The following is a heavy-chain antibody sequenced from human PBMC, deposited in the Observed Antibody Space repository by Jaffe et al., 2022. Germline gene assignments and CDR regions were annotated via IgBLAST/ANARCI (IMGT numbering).Heavy chain of an antibody. D-gene: IGHD3-10*01. J-gene: IGHJ6*03. CDR3: VRYVIDYYGSGNPYYMDV. Sequence: EVQLVQSGAEVKKPGESLKISCKGSGYSFTSYWIGWVRQMPGKGLEWMGIIYPGDSDTRYSPSFQGQVTISADKSISTAYLQWSSLKASDTAMYYCVRYVIDYYGSGNPYYMDVWGKGTTVTVSS. CDR1: GYSFTSYW. CDR2: IYPGDSDT. V-gene: IGHV5-51*03.